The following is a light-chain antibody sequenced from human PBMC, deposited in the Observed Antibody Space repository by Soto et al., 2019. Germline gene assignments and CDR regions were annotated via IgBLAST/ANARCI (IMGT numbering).Light chain of an antibody. V-gene: IGKV3-20*01. CDR1: QSVSSSY. J-gene: IGKJ1*01. CDR2: GAS. Sequence: EIVLTQSPGTLSLSPGERATLSCRASQSVSSSYLAWYQQRPGQAPSLLIYGASSRATGLPDRFSGSGSGTYLTLTISRLEPEDLAVYYCQQYGSPPGTFGQGTKVEIK. CDR3: QQYGSPPGT.